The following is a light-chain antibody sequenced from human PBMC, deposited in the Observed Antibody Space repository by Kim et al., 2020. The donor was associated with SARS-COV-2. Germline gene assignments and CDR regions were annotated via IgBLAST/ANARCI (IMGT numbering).Light chain of an antibody. Sequence: SYELTQPPSVSVSPGQTASITCSGDKLDYKYACWYQQKPGQSPILVIYQDNKRPSGIPERFSGSNSGNTATLTISGTQAMDEADYYCQAWDSSIVVFGGG. CDR3: QAWDSSIVV. J-gene: IGLJ3*02. CDR1: KLDYKY. V-gene: IGLV3-1*01. CDR2: QDN.